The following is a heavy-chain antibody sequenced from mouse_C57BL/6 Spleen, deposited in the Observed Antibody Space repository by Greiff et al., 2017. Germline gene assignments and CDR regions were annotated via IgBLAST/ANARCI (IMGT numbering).Heavy chain of an antibody. V-gene: IGHV1-85*01. D-gene: IGHD1-1*02. Sequence: VQLQQSGPELVKPGASVKLSCKASGYTFTSYDINWVKQRPGQGLEWIGWIYPRDGSTKYTEKFKGKATLTVDTSSSTAYMELHSLTSEDSAVYFCARRLEGGCWCFDYWGQGTTLTVSS. J-gene: IGHJ2*01. CDR3: ARRLEGGCWCFDY. CDR2: IYPRDGST. CDR1: GYTFTSYD.